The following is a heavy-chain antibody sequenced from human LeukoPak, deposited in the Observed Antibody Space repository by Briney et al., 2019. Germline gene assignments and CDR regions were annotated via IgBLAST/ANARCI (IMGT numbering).Heavy chain of an antibody. D-gene: IGHD3-10*02. V-gene: IGHV3-48*03. J-gene: IGHJ6*04. Sequence: GGSLRLSCAASGFTFSSYDMDWVRQAPGKGLEWVSYISSSGSTIYYADSVKGRFTISRDNAKNSLYLQMNSLRAEDTAVYYCAELGITMIGGVWGKGTTVTISS. CDR2: ISSSGSTI. CDR3: AELGITMIGGV. CDR1: GFTFSSYD.